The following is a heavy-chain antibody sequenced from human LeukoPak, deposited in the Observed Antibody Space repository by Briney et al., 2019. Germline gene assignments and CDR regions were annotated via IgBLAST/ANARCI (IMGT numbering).Heavy chain of an antibody. CDR2: IKQDGTEK. CDR3: ARDKGTSYLSSIDY. Sequence: GESLRLSCAASGFTFTTYWMSWDRQAPGKGLEWVANIKQDGTEKYYVDSVKGRFTISRDNSKNTLYLQMNSLRAADTAVYYCARDKGTSYLSSIDYWGQGTLVTVFS. D-gene: IGHD6-6*01. CDR1: GFTFTTYW. J-gene: IGHJ4*02. V-gene: IGHV3-7*01.